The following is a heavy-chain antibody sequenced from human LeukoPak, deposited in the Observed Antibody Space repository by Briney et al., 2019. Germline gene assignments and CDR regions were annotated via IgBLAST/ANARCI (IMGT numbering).Heavy chain of an antibody. CDR1: GYTFTDYY. D-gene: IGHD1-7*01. V-gene: IGHV1-2*02. CDR2: INPNSANT. J-gene: IGHJ4*02. Sequence: GASVKVSCKASGYTFTDYYVHWVRQAPGQGLEWMGWINPNSANTSYAQKFRGRVIMTRDTSINTAYMVLSGLKSDDTAVYYCARPLTGTSWYYFDYWGQGTLVTVSS. CDR3: ARPLTGTSWYYFDY.